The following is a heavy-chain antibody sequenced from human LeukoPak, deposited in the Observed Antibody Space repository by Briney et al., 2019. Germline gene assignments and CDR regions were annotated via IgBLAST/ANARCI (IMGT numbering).Heavy chain of an antibody. J-gene: IGHJ4*02. CDR3: ARGGRYCSSTSCSPNPFDY. V-gene: IGHV4-34*01. CDR1: GGSFSGYY. D-gene: IGHD2-2*01. CDR2: INHSGST. Sequence: SETLSLTCAVYGGSFSGYYWSWIRQPPGKGLEWIGEINHSGSTNYNPSLKSRVTISVDTSKNQFSLKLSSVTAADTAVYYCARGGRYCSSTSCSPNPFDYWGQGTLVTVSS.